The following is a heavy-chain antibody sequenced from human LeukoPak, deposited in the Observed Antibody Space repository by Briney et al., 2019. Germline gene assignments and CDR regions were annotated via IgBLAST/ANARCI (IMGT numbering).Heavy chain of an antibody. J-gene: IGHJ4*02. Sequence: GGSLRLSCAASGFTFSSYAMSWVRQARGKGLEWVSAISGSGGSTYYADSVKGRFTISRDNSKNTLYLQMNSLRAEDTAVYYCAKGPLSSWYYFDYWGQGTLVTVSS. CDR3: AKGPLSSWYYFDY. D-gene: IGHD6-13*01. V-gene: IGHV3-23*01. CDR2: ISGSGGST. CDR1: GFTFSSYA.